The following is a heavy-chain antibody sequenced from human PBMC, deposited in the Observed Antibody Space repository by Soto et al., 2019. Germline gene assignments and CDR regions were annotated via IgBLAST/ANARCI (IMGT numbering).Heavy chain of an antibody. CDR2: IKQDGSDR. J-gene: IGHJ4*02. V-gene: IGHV3-7*01. D-gene: IGHD6-19*01. CDR1: GFTFTSYW. CDR3: ARAFYPGITSGWYGIIDY. Sequence: GGSLRLSCAASGFTFTSYWMNWVRQAPGKGLEWVANIKQDGSDRYYVGSVKGRFTISRDNAKNSLYLRMNSLRAEDTAVYYCARAFYPGITSGWYGIIDYWGQGTLVTVSS.